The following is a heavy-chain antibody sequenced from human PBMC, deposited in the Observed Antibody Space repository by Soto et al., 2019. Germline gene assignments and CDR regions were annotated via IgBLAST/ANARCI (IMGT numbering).Heavy chain of an antibody. D-gene: IGHD2-8*01. CDR2: IHHTGSTT. V-gene: IGHV4-4*02. Sequence: ETLSLTCAVSGGSISTNDWWTWVRQPPGKGLEWIGDIHHTGSTTNYSPSLQSRVTVSIDKSENQFSLRLTSVTAADTAVYYCATRDCTNNVCHFPWGQGTLVTVSS. CDR3: ATRDCTNNVCHFP. J-gene: IGHJ5*02. CDR1: GGSISTNDW.